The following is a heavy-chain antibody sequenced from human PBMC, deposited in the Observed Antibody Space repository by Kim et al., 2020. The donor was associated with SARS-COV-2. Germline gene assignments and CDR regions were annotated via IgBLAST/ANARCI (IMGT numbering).Heavy chain of an antibody. V-gene: IGHV3-74*01. J-gene: IGHJ5*02. Sequence: GGSLRLSCAASGFSFSSYWMHWVRQAPGKGLVWVSRINSDGFSLNYADSVKGRFTISRDNAKNTLYLQMNSLRAEDTAVYYCARAPPNWFDPWSQGTLVTVSS. CDR1: GFSFSSYW. CDR3: ARAPPNWFDP. CDR2: INSDGFSL.